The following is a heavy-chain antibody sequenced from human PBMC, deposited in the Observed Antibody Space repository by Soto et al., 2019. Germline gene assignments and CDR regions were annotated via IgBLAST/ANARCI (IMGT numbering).Heavy chain of an antibody. V-gene: IGHV1-2*02. CDR2: INPHLGAT. CDR1: RYTFTGYY. J-gene: IGHJ5*02. CDR3: ARGGYSYGYKWFDP. D-gene: IGHD5-18*01. Sequence: VTGEDGYQGSRYTFTGYYMQWVRQATGQGLECMASINPHLGATNYAQKFQCRVTMTRATSISTAYMDLSRLRSDATAVYYCARGGYSYGYKWFDPWGQGTLVTVSS.